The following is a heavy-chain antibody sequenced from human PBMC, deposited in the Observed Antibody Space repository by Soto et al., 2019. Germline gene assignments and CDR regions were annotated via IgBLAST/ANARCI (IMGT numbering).Heavy chain of an antibody. V-gene: IGHV3-30-3*02. Sequence: GGSLRLSCAASGFTLSNYAMHWVRQAPGKGLEWVTVILDDGSKKYHADSVKGRFTISRDSSKNTLYLQMNTLRAEDTALYYCAKLGIHDAFDIWGQGTMVTVSS. CDR3: AKLGIHDAFDI. CDR2: ILDDGSKK. J-gene: IGHJ3*02. D-gene: IGHD7-27*01. CDR1: GFTLSNYA.